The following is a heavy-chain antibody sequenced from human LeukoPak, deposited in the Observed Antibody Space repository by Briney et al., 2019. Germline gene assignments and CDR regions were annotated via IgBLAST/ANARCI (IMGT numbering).Heavy chain of an antibody. J-gene: IGHJ6*02. D-gene: IGHD2-15*01. CDR3: ARDGGPCSGGSCYPPYYYGMDV. CDR1: GFTFSSYS. CDR2: ISSSNSTI. V-gene: IGHV3-48*02. Sequence: GGSLRLSCAASGFTFSSYSMNWVRPAPGKGLELVSYISSSNSTIYYADSVKGRFTISRDNAKNSLYLQMNSLRDEDTAVYYCARDGGPCSGGSCYPPYYYGMDVWGQGTTVTVSS.